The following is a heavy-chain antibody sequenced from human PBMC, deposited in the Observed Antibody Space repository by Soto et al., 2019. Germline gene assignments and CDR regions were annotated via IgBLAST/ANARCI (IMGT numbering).Heavy chain of an antibody. CDR1: GFTFGDYG. CDR2: ISDDGTNK. Sequence: QVHLVESGGGVVQPGRSLRLSCAASGFTFGDYGMHWVRQAPGKGLEWVTFISDDGTNKYYAVSVKGRFTISRDNSRNMVYLQMNSLRVEDTAVYYCAREGYYDRTGYYTLQHWGQGTLVTVSS. D-gene: IGHD3-22*01. V-gene: IGHV3-30-3*01. J-gene: IGHJ1*01. CDR3: AREGYYDRTGYYTLQH.